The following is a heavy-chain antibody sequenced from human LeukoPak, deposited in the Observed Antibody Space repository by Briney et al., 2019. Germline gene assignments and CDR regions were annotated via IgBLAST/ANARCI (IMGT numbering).Heavy chain of an antibody. CDR1: GFTFSDYW. Sequence: GGSLRLSCAASGFTFSDYWMNWIRQAPGKGLEWVARIMKDGNEKYYVESIKGRFTISRDNAKNALYLQMNGLRAEDTGVYYCARGHLDPWGQGTLVTLSS. CDR3: ARGHLDP. CDR2: IMKDGNEK. J-gene: IGHJ5*02. V-gene: IGHV3-7*01.